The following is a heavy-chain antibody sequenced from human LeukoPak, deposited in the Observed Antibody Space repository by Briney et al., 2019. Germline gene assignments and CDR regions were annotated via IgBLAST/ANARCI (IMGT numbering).Heavy chain of an antibody. Sequence: VISYDGNNKYYAESVKGGFTISRDNSKSTLYLQVNSLRAEDTAVYYCAKIAFSGSYYGGFHYWGQGTLVTVSS. D-gene: IGHD1-26*01. CDR2: ISYDGNNK. CDR3: AKIAFSGSYYGGFHY. V-gene: IGHV3-30*18. J-gene: IGHJ4*02.